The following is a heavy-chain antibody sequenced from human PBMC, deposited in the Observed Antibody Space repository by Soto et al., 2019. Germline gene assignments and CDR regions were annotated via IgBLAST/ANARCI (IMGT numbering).Heavy chain of an antibody. J-gene: IGHJ5*02. CDR2: IKQDGSEK. CDR3: ARVAAALRSWFDP. V-gene: IGHV3-7*01. Sequence: GGSLRLSCAASGFTFSSYWMSWVRQAPGKGLEWVANIKQDGSEKYYVDSVKGRFTISRDNAKNSLYLQMNSLRAEDTAVYYCARVAAALRSWFDPWGQGTLVTVSS. CDR1: GFTFSSYW. D-gene: IGHD6-13*01.